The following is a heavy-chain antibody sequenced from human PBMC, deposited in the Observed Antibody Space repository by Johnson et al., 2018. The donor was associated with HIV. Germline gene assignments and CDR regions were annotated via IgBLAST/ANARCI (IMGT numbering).Heavy chain of an antibody. D-gene: IGHD1-26*01. V-gene: IGHV3-30*04. CDR2: ISYDGSNK. CDR3: ARGAMGAFDI. J-gene: IGHJ3*02. Sequence: QVQLVESGGGVVQPGRSLRLSCAASGFTFSSYAMHWVRQAPGKGLEWVAVISYDGSNKYYADSVKGRFTISRDNSKNTLYLQMNSLRAEDTAVYYCARGAMGAFDIWGQGTMVTVSS. CDR1: GFTFSSYA.